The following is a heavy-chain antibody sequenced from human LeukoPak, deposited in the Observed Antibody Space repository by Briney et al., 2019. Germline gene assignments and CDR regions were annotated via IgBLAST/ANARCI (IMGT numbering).Heavy chain of an antibody. J-gene: IGHJ4*02. D-gene: IGHD3-10*01. CDR1: GFTFSSYA. CDR3: ATIGPYGSGTYISADY. Sequence: GGSLRLSCAASGFTFSSYAMHWVRQAPGKGLEWVAVISYDGSYKSYADSVKGRFTISRGNSKNTLYLQMNSLRAEDTAVYYCATIGPYGSGTYISADYWGQGTLVTVSS. CDR2: ISYDGSYK. V-gene: IGHV3-30*04.